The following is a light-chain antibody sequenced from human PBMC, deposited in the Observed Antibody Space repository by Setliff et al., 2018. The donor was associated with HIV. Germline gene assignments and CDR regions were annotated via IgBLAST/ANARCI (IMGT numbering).Light chain of an antibody. CDR2: EVS. V-gene: IGLV2-23*02. CDR3: CSYAGSTTLV. J-gene: IGLJ2*01. CDR1: STDVVAYNL. Sequence: QSVLTQPASVSGSPGQSITISCTGPSTDVVAYNLVSWYQQLPGKAPKVIIYEVSERPSGVSNRFSASKSGNAASLSISGLQPEDEADYYCCSYAGSTTLVFGGGTKVTVL.